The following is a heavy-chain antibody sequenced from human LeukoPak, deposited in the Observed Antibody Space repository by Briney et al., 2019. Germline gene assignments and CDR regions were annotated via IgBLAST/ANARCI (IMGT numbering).Heavy chain of an antibody. CDR3: ARVITSSSWYSHGYYGMDV. CDR2: ISAYNGNT. V-gene: IGHV1-18*01. J-gene: IGHJ6*02. D-gene: IGHD6-13*01. CDR1: GYTFTSHG. Sequence: ASVKVSCKASGYTFTSHGISWVRQAPGQGLEWMGWISAYNGNTNYAQKLQGRVTMTTDTSTSTAYMELRSLRSDDTAVYYCARVITSSSWYSHGYYGMDVWGQGTTVTVSS.